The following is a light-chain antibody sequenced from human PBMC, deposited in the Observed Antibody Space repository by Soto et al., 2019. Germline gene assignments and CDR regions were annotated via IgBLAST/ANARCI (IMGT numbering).Light chain of an antibody. CDR1: QTISVNY. J-gene: IGKJ5*01. CDR3: QQYVISVT. V-gene: IGKV3-20*01. Sequence: EIVLTQSPATLSLSPGERATLSCRASQTISVNYLAWYQQKPGQAPRLLIYGASNRATGIPERFSGSGSGTDFTLTISRLEPQDSAMYYCQQYVISVTFGQGTRLEIK. CDR2: GAS.